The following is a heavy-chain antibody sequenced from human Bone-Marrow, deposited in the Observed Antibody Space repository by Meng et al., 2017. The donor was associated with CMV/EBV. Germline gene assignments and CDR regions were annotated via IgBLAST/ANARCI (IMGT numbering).Heavy chain of an antibody. CDR3: ARLAYSYGYVDY. CDR1: GGSFSGYY. Sequence: SEPLSLTCAVYGGSFSGYYWSWIRQPPGKGLEWIGEINHSGSTNYNPSLKSRVTISVDTSKNQFSLKLSSVTAADTAVYYCARLAYSYGYVDYWGQGTLVTVSS. J-gene: IGHJ4*02. CDR2: INHSGST. V-gene: IGHV4-34*01. D-gene: IGHD5-18*01.